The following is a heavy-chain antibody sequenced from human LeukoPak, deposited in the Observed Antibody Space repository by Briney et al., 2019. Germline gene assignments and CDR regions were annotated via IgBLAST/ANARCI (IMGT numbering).Heavy chain of an antibody. Sequence: ASVKVSCKASGGTFSRNAISWVRQAPGQGLEWMGGIIPIFGTANYAENFQGRVTITTDEITSTAYMELRSLRSEDTAVYYCASPDASMVSASDYWGQGTLVTVSS. V-gene: IGHV1-69*05. D-gene: IGHD5-18*01. J-gene: IGHJ4*02. CDR3: ASPDASMVSASDY. CDR2: IIPIFGTA. CDR1: GGTFSRNA.